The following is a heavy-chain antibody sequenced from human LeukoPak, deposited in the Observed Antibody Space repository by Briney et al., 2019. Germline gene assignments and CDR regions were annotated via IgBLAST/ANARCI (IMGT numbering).Heavy chain of an antibody. V-gene: IGHV1-69*04. J-gene: IGHJ5*02. CDR1: GGTFSSYA. Sequence: ASVTVSCTASGGTFSSYAISWVRQAPGQGLEWMGRIIPIFGIANYAQKFQGRVTITADKSTSTAYMELSSLRSEDTAVYYCARDWVGVLADYWGHNWFDPWGQGTLVTVSS. CDR3: ARDWVGVLADYWGHNWFDP. CDR2: IIPIFGIA. D-gene: IGHD7-27*01.